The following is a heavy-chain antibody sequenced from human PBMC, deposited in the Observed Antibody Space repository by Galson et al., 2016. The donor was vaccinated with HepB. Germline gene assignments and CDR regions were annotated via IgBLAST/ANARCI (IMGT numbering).Heavy chain of an antibody. CDR3: AREVWDSNSAGYDF. D-gene: IGHD2-15*01. CDR2: INGSGRT. Sequence: SLRLSCAASGFTLSRYWMSWVRQAPGKGLEWIGEINGSGRTNYNPSLMSRVTMSVDKTNNELSLKLTSVTAEDTAVYYCAREVWDSNSAGYDFWGQGILVTVSS. V-gene: IGHV4-4*02. CDR1: GFTLSRYW. J-gene: IGHJ4*02.